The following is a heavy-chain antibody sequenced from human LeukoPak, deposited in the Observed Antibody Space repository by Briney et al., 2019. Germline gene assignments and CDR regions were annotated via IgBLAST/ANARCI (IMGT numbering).Heavy chain of an antibody. D-gene: IGHD6-19*01. J-gene: IGHJ4*02. Sequence: PGGSLRLSCAASGFNFNYYAMTWVRQAPGKGLEWVSGIGGSGIRTYYADSVRGRFTISRDNSKNTLYLQMGSLRAEDMAVYYCAKVAVPGTYDYWGQGTLVTVSS. CDR1: GFNFNYYA. V-gene: IGHV3-23*01. CDR3: AKVAVPGTYDY. CDR2: IGGSGIRT.